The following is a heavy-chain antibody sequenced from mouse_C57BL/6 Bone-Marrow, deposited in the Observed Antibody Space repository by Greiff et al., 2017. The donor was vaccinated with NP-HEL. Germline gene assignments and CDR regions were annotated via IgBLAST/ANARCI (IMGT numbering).Heavy chain of an antibody. V-gene: IGHV1-52*01. D-gene: IGHD2-4*01. CDR2: IDPSDSET. CDR3: ARSGYDSAMDY. J-gene: IGHJ4*01. Sequence: QVQLKQPGAELVRPGSSVKLSCKASGYTFTSYWMHWVKQRPIQGLEWIGNIDPSDSETHYNQKFKDKATLTVDKSSSTAYMQLSSLTSEDSAVYYCARSGYDSAMDYWGQGTSVTVSS. CDR1: GYTFTSYW.